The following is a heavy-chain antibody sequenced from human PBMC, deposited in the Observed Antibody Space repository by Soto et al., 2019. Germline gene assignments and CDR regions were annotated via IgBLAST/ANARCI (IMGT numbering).Heavy chain of an antibody. V-gene: IGHV1-46*01. J-gene: IGHJ6*02. CDR1: GYTFTSYY. CDR2: INPSGGNT. D-gene: IGHD5-12*01. Sequence: GASVKVSCKASGYTFTSYYMHWVRQAPGQGLEWMGIINPSGGNTKYSQKFQGRVTITRDTSASTAYMELSSLRSEDTAVYYCARGGLSSGYEPDPYYYYYGMDVWGQGTTVTVSS. CDR3: ARGGLSSGYEPDPYYYYYGMDV.